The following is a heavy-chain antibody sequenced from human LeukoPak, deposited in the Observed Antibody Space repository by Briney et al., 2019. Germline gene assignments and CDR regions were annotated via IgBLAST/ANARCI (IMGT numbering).Heavy chain of an antibody. CDR3: ARGMASTVVTASYFDY. V-gene: IGHV4-34*01. CDR1: GGSFSGYY. CDR2: INHSGST. Sequence: SETLSLTCAVYGGSFSGYYWSWIRQPPGKGLEWIGEINHSGSTNYNPSLKSRVTISVDTSKTQFSLKLSSVTAADTAVYYCARGMASTVVTASYFDYWGQGTLVTVSS. D-gene: IGHD4-23*01. J-gene: IGHJ4*02.